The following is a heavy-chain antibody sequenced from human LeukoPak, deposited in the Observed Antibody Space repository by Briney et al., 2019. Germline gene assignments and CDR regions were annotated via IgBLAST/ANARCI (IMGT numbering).Heavy chain of an antibody. D-gene: IGHD5-12*01. CDR2: IKQDGSEK. CDR1: GFTFSSYW. Sequence: PGGSLRLSCAASGFTFSSYWMSWVRQAPGKGLEWVANIKQDGSEKYYVDSVKGRFTISRDNAKNSLYLQMNSLRAEDTAVYYCARGDVDIVATIGAFDYWGQGTLVTVSS. J-gene: IGHJ4*02. CDR3: ARGDVDIVATIGAFDY. V-gene: IGHV3-7*01.